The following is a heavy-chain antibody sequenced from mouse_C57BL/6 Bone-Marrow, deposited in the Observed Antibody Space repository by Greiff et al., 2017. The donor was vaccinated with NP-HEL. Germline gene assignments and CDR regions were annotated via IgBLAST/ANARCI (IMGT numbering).Heavy chain of an antibody. Sequence: VQLQQSGPELVKPGASVKISCKASGYTFTDYYMNWVKQSHGKSLEWIGDINPNNGGTSYNQKFKGKATLTVDKSSSTAYMELRSLTSEDSSVYYCARKGGDYDEDAMDYWGQGTSVTVSS. J-gene: IGHJ4*01. CDR1: GYTFTDYY. CDR3: ARKGGDYDEDAMDY. V-gene: IGHV1-26*01. D-gene: IGHD2-4*01. CDR2: INPNNGGT.